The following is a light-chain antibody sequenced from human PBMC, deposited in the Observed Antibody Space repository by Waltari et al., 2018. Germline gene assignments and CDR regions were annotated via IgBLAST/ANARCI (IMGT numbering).Light chain of an antibody. V-gene: IGKV3-20*01. CDR3: QQYGSSPRWT. CDR2: GAS. CDR1: QSVSSSY. J-gene: IGKJ1*01. Sequence: EIVLTQSPGTLSLSPGERATISCRASQSVSSSYLAWYQQKPGQAPRLPTYGASSRATGIPDRFSGSGSGTDFTLTISRLEPEDFAVYYGQQYGSSPRWTFGQGTKVEIK.